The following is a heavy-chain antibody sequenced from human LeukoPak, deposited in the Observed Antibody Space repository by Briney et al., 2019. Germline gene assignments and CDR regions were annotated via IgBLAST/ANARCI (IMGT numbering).Heavy chain of an antibody. CDR2: IYHSGST. Sequence: SETLSLTCAVSGGSISSSNWWSWVRQHPGKGLEWIGEIYHSGSTNYNPSLKSRVTISVDKSKNQFSLKLSSVTAADTAVYYCARDLVKTGDGAFDIWGQGTMVTVSS. CDR3: ARDLVKTGDGAFDI. J-gene: IGHJ3*02. V-gene: IGHV4-4*02. CDR1: GGSISSSNW. D-gene: IGHD7-27*01.